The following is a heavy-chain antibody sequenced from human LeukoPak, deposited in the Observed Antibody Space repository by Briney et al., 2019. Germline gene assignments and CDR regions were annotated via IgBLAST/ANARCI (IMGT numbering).Heavy chain of an antibody. CDR2: ISYDGSNK. Sequence: GGSLRLSCAASGFTFSSYGMHWVRQAPGKGLEWVAVISYDGSNKYYADSVKGRFTISRDNSKNTLYLQMNSLRAEDTAVYYCAKDAIKALGFGYWGQGTLVTVSS. D-gene: IGHD7-27*01. J-gene: IGHJ4*02. V-gene: IGHV3-30*18. CDR1: GFTFSSYG. CDR3: AKDAIKALGFGY.